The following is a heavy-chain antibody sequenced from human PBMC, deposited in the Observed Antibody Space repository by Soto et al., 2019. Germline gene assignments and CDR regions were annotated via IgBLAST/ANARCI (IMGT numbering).Heavy chain of an antibody. CDR3: ARITGRHLDY. Sequence: PSETPSLTCTVSSGSISVTNVFWGWVRQPPGKGLEWIGNVDYSGTAYFSPSLATRVTFHVDTSKNQFSLTLYSVTAADTAVYYCARITGRHLDYWGQGILVTVS. J-gene: IGHJ4*02. CDR2: VDYSGTA. V-gene: IGHV4-39*01. CDR1: SGSISVTNVF. D-gene: IGHD1-20*01.